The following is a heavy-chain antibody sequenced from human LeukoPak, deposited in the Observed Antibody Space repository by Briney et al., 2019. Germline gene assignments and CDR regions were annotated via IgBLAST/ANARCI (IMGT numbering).Heavy chain of an antibody. CDR2: TYHSGTS. CDR1: RGSISSSSYY. D-gene: IGHD2-2*01. V-gene: IGHV4-39*01. CDR3: ARQVCSSISCYVDY. Sequence: SETLSLTCTVSRGSISSSSYYWAWIRQPPGKGLEWIGMTYHSGTSYYNASLKSRVSISVDTSKNQFSLKLSSVTAADTAVYYCARQVCSSISCYVDYWGQRTLVTVSS. J-gene: IGHJ4*02.